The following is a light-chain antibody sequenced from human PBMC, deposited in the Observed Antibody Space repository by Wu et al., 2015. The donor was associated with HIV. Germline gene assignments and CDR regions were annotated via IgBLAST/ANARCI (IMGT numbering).Light chain of an antibody. CDR1: DISNY. J-gene: IGKJ2*01. V-gene: IGKV1-9*01. CDR2: CV. Sequence: DRXLYLPGQSDISNYLAWYQAKTRETPSPPDLWCVLFAKWVPPRFSGSGSGTDFTLTISSLQPEDFATYFCLQFKIHPRSFGQGTKLEI. CDR3: LQFKIHPRS.